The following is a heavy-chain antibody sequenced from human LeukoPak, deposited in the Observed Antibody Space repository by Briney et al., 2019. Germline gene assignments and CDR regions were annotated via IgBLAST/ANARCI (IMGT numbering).Heavy chain of an antibody. CDR3: ARTHCYDSSGSPWG. D-gene: IGHD3-22*01. CDR1: GFTFSNCW. CDR2: INTDGSTI. V-gene: IGHV3-74*01. J-gene: IGHJ4*02. Sequence: PGGSLRLSCAGSGFTFSNCWMHWVRQAPGKGLVWVSRINTDGSTINYADSVKGRFTISRDNAKNTLYLQMNSLRAEDTAVYYCARTHCYDSSGSPWGWGQGTLVTVSS.